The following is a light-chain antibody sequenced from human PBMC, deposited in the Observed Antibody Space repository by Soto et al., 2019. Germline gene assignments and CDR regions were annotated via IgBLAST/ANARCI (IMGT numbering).Light chain of an antibody. CDR1: SSDVGGYKF. V-gene: IGLV2-14*01. CDR2: EVS. CDR3: SSYTSSSTLYV. Sequence: QSVLTQPPSASGSPGQSVTISCTGTSSDVGGYKFVAWYQQHPGKVPKLMIYEVSNRPSGVSNRFSGSKSGNTASLTISGLQAEDEADYYCSSYTSSSTLYVFGTGTKV. J-gene: IGLJ1*01.